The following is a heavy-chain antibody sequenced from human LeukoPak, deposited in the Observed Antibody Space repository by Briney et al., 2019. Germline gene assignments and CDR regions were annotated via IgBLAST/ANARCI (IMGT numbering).Heavy chain of an antibody. J-gene: IGHJ4*02. D-gene: IGHD3-10*01. Sequence: SETLSLTCAVCGGSFSGYYWSWIRQPPGKGLEWIGEINHSGSTNYNPSLKSRVTISVDTSKNQFSLKLSSVTAADTAVYYCARVAGAKYYFDYWGQGTLVTVSS. CDR1: GGSFSGYY. V-gene: IGHV4-34*01. CDR2: INHSGST. CDR3: ARVAGAKYYFDY.